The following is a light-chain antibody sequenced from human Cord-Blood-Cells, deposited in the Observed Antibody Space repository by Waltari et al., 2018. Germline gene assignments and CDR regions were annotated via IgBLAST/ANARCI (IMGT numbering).Light chain of an antibody. CDR1: SSDVGGYNY. CDR2: DVS. J-gene: IGLJ2*01. Sequence: HSALTQPASVSGSPGQSITISCTGTSSDVGGYNYVSWYQQHPGKASKLMIYDVSNRPSGVSNRFSGSKSGNTASLTISGLQAEDEADYYCSSYTSSSTYVVFGGGTKLTVL. V-gene: IGLV2-14*01. CDR3: SSYTSSSTYVV.